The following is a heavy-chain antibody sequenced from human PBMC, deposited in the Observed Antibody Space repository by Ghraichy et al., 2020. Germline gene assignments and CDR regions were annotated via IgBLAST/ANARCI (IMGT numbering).Heavy chain of an antibody. D-gene: IGHD5-18*01. Sequence: SETLSLTCAVYGGSFSGYYWSWIRRPQGKGLEWIGEINHSGSTNYNPSLKSRVTISVDTSKNQFSLKLSSVTAADTAVYYCARSRGYSYGYTDYWGQGTLVTVSS. CDR1: GGSFSGYY. V-gene: IGHV4-34*01. CDR2: INHSGST. CDR3: ARSRGYSYGYTDY. J-gene: IGHJ4*02.